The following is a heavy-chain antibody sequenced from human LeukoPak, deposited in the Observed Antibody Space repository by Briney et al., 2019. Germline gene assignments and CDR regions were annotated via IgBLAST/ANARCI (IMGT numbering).Heavy chain of an antibody. V-gene: IGHV1-69*13. CDR3: ARDRYYYDSSDDY. J-gene: IGHJ4*02. Sequence: SVKVSCKASGGTFSSYAISWVRQAPGQGLEWMGGIIPIFGTANYAQKFQGRVTITADESTSTAYMELSSLRSEDTAVYYCARDRYYYDSSDDYWGQGTLVTVSS. D-gene: IGHD3-22*01. CDR2: IIPIFGTA. CDR1: GGTFSSYA.